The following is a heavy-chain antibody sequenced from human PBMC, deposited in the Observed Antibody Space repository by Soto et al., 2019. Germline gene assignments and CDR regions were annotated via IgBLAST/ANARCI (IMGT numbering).Heavy chain of an antibody. V-gene: IGHV4-34*01. CDR2: INHSGST. CDR1: GGSFSGYY. Sequence: QVQLQQWGAGLLKPSETLSLTCAVYGGSFSGYYWSWIRQPPGKGLEWIGEINHSGSTNYNPSLKSRVTISVDTSKNQFSLKLSSVTAADTAVYYCARVGYSSSSSWHWFDPWGQGTLVTVSS. CDR3: ARVGYSSSSSWHWFDP. D-gene: IGHD6-6*01. J-gene: IGHJ5*02.